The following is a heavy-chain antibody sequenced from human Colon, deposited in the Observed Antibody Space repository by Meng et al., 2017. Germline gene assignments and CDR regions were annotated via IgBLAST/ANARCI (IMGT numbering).Heavy chain of an antibody. CDR2: INMYTGDP. CDR1: GYSFRTYA. J-gene: IGHJ4*02. D-gene: IGHD2-21*02. V-gene: IGHV7-4-1*02. CDR3: VRHNGDSDFDY. Sequence: QVPLVQSGSQLKKTRASVKVSCKASGYSFRTYAINWVRQAPGQGLQWMGWINMYTGDPSYVEGFAGRFVFSLDISVSTAYLQISSLKAEDTAVYFCVRHNGDSDFDYWGQGTPVTVSS.